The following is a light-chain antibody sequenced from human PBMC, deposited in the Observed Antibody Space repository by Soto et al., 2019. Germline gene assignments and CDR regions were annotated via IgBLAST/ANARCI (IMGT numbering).Light chain of an antibody. Sequence: QSALTQPASVSGSPGQSITISCTGTSGDVGGYYYVSWYQQLPGKAPKLMISEVSNRPSGVSNRFSGSKSDNTASLTISGLRAEDEAHYHCCSYAGSRTFVFGGGTKLTVL. J-gene: IGLJ3*02. CDR2: EVS. CDR1: SGDVGGYYY. CDR3: CSYAGSRTFV. V-gene: IGLV2-23*02.